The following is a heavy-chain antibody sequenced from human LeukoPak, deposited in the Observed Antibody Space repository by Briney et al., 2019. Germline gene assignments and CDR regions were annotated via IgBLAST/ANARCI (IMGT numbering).Heavy chain of an antibody. CDR1: GGSISSHY. CDR3: ARGVNGIAVAGTYYYYYYMDV. V-gene: IGHV4-59*11. Sequence: PSETLSLTCTVSGGSISSHYWSWLRQPPGKGLEWIGYIYYSGSTNYNPSLKSRVTISVDTSKNQFSLKLSSVTAADTAVYYCARGVNGIAVAGTYYYYYYMDVWGKGTTVTVSS. CDR2: IYYSGST. D-gene: IGHD6-19*01. J-gene: IGHJ6*03.